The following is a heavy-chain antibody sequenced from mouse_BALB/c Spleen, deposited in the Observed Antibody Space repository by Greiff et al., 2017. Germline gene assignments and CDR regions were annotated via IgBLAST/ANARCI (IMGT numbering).Heavy chain of an antibody. D-gene: IGHD2-1*01. CDR2: ILPGSGST. CDR1: GYTFSSYW. CDR3: ARDYGNPYSFDY. J-gene: IGHJ2*01. Sequence: QVQLKQSGAELMKPGASVKISCKATGYTFSSYWIEWVKQRPGHGLEWIGEILPGSGSTNYNEKFKGKATFTADTSSNTAYMQLSSLTSEDSAVYYCARDYGNPYSFDYWGQGTTLTVSS. V-gene: IGHV1-9*01.